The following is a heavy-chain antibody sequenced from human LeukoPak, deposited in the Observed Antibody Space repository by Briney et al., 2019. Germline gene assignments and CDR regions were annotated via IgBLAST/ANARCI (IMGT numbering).Heavy chain of an antibody. D-gene: IGHD2-2*01. Sequence: PGRSLRLSCAASGFTFSSYGMHWVRQAPGKGLEWVAVVSYDGSNKYYAASVKGRFTISRVNSKNTLYLQVNSLRAEDTAVYYCAKDGGCSSTTCYSPYYFDYWGQGTLVTVSS. CDR3: AKDGGCSSTTCYSPYYFDY. J-gene: IGHJ4*02. V-gene: IGHV3-30*18. CDR2: VSYDGSNK. CDR1: GFTFSSYG.